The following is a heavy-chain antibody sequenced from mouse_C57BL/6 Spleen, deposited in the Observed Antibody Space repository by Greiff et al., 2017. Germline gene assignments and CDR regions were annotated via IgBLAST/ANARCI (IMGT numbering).Heavy chain of an antibody. CDR3: ARSNYYYGSSS. CDR2: INPGSGGT. CDR1: GYAFTNYL. Sequence: VQLQQSGAELVRPGTSVKVSCKASGYAFTNYLIEWVKQRPGQGLEWIGVINPGSGGTNYNEKFKGKATLTADKSSSTAYMQLSSLTSEDSAVYFCARSNYYYGSSSWGQGTTLTVSS. D-gene: IGHD1-1*01. V-gene: IGHV1-54*01. J-gene: IGHJ2*01.